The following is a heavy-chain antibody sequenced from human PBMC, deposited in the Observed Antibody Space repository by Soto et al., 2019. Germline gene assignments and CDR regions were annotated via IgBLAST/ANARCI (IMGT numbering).Heavy chain of an antibody. D-gene: IGHD2-15*01. CDR1: GFTVSSNY. CDR2: IYSARST. V-gene: IGHV3-66*01. Sequence: EVQLVESGGGLVQPGGSLRLSCAASGFTVSSNYMSWVRQAPGKGLEWVSSIYSARSTYYADSVKGRFTIFRDNSQNQIDPEMNSLEVEGTAGYYCAKDRFSGASCYEIDYWGQGTLVIVSS. J-gene: IGHJ4*02. CDR3: AKDRFSGASCYEIDY.